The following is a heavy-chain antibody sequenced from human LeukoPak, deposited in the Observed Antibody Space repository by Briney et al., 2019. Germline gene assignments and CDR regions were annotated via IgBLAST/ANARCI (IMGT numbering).Heavy chain of an antibody. CDR2: ISGRGTST. CDR1: GLTFSSYG. CDR3: AKLED. V-gene: IGHV3-23*05. D-gene: IGHD1-1*01. Sequence: GGSLRLSCVASGLTFSSYGMSWVRQAPGKGLEWVSSISGRGTSTFYADSVEGRFTISRDNSKNTVYLQLSNLRVADTAVYYCAKLEDWGQGTLVAVSS. J-gene: IGHJ4*02.